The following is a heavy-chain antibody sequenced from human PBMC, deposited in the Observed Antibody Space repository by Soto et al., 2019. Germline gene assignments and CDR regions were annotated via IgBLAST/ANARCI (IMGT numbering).Heavy chain of an antibody. CDR1: GFTFSSYA. Sequence: QVQLVESGGGVVQPGRSLRLSCAASGFTFSSYAMHWVRQAPGKGLEWVAVISYDGSNKYYADSVKGRFTISRDNSKNTLYLQMNSLRAEDTAVYYCARSLAAGTSNTKGNNWFDPWGQGTLVTVSS. CDR3: ARSLAAGTSNTKGNNWFDP. J-gene: IGHJ5*02. V-gene: IGHV3-30-3*01. D-gene: IGHD6-13*01. CDR2: ISYDGSNK.